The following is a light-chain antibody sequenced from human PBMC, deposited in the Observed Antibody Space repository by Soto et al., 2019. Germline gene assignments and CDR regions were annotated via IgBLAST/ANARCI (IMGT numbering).Light chain of an antibody. V-gene: IGLV2-14*03. CDR1: SSDIGAYNY. CDR3: NSYTSSNSLEV. Sequence: QSALTQPASVSGSPGQSITISCTGTSSDIGAYNYVSWYQQHPGKAPQLMIYDVSIRPSGVSSRFSGSKSGNTASLTISGLQAEDEADYYCNSYTSSNSLEVFGGGTKLTVL. J-gene: IGLJ2*01. CDR2: DVS.